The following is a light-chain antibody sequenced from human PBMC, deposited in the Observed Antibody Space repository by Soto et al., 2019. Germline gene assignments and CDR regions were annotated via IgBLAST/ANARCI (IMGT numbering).Light chain of an antibody. J-gene: IGLJ1*01. CDR2: GVY. V-gene: IGLV2-14*01. CDR3: SSYTTGSTLPWV. Sequence: VLTQPASVSGSPGQSFTSSCTGSSDDIGTYEYISWHQPTPAKAPQLILFGVYDRPPGISARLSGHKSGNTPSLTLFGLQVKDEAVYYCSSYTTGSTLPWVFGTGTKVTV. CDR1: SDDIGTYEY.